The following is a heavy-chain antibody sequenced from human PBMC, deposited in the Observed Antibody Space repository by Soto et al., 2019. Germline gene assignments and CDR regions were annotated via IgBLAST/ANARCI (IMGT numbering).Heavy chain of an antibody. CDR1: GGSISSGGYS. CDR2: IYHSGST. Sequence: SETLSLTCAVSGGSISSGGYSWSLIRQPPGKGLEWIGYIYHSGSTYYNPSLKSRVTISVDRSKNQFSLKLSSVTAADTAVYYCARGGPGAYYYYGMDVWGQGTTVTV. J-gene: IGHJ6*02. CDR3: ARGGPGAYYYYGMDV. V-gene: IGHV4-30-2*01.